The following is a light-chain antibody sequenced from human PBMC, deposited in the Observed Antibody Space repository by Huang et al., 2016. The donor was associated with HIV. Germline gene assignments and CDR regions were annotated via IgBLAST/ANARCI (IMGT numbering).Light chain of an antibody. Sequence: DIQMTQSPSSLSASIGDRVNITCQASQVISNYLNWYQQKPGKAPKLLLYDSTKSEARVPAMFSGSGSGTDFPPTISRLQPEDFATYYCQQVDNVPYSFGQGTRLEIK. CDR1: QVISNY. V-gene: IGKV1-33*01. CDR2: DST. J-gene: IGKJ2*03. CDR3: QQVDNVPYS.